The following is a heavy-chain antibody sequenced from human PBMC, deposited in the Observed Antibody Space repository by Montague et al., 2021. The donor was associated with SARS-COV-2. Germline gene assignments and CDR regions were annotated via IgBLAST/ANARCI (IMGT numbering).Heavy chain of an antibody. D-gene: IGHD3-22*01. CDR2: IYYTGNT. CDR3: ARLKRYFDSSGSPSAFDF. Sequence: SETLSLTCTVSGASITNNIDYWAWIRQLPGKGLEWIGSIYYTGNTYYNPSLKSRVTISVVTSKNHFTLKLSSVTAAETAVYYCARLKRYFDSSGSPSAFDFWGQGTKVTVSS. CDR1: GASITNNIDY. J-gene: IGHJ3*01. V-gene: IGHV4-39*02.